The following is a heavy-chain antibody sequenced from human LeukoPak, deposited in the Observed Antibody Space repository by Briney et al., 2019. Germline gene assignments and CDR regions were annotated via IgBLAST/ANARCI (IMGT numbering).Heavy chain of an antibody. Sequence: GGSLRLSCAASGSTFSSYAMSWVRQAPGKGLEWVSAISGSGGSTYYADSVKGRFTISRDNSKNTLYLQMNSLRAEDTAVYYCAKVQWLYDTFDIWGQGTMVTVSS. CDR1: GSTFSSYA. CDR3: AKVQWLYDTFDI. J-gene: IGHJ3*02. CDR2: ISGSGGST. V-gene: IGHV3-23*01. D-gene: IGHD6-19*01.